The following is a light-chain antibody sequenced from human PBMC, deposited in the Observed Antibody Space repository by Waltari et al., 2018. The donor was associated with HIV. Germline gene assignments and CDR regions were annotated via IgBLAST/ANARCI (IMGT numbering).Light chain of an antibody. CDR1: DPNIGRNV. V-gene: IGLV1-51*01. J-gene: IGLJ2*01. Sequence: QSVLTQPPSVSAAPGQKVTISCSGNDPNIGRNVVSWYQHLPQTAPKLLIHDDDKRPSGIPDRFSGSKSGTSATLGITGLQTGDEADYFCGTWDSSLSEVLFGGRTTLTVL. CDR3: GTWDSSLSEVL. CDR2: DDD.